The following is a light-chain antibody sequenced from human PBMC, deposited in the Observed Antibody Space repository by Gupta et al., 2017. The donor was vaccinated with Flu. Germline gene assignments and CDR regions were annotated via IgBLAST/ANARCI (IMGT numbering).Light chain of an antibody. CDR3: QQVGSIPFT. V-gene: IGKV3-20*01. J-gene: IGKJ3*01. CDR1: RHVSTNF. CDR2: EAN. Sequence: GTFSLSPGERATLSCRASRHVSTNFLAWYQQKPGQAPRLLMSEANYRATGTPDRFSGSGSGTEFTLTISRLEPGDVAVYYCQQVGSIPFTFGHGTKVDI.